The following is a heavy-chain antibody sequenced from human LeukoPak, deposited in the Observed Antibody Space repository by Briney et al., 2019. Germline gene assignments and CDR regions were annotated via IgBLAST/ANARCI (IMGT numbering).Heavy chain of an antibody. CDR1: GFTFSDSG. J-gene: IGHJ4*02. V-gene: IGHV3-30*04. CDR3: ATSIERSTWGSHALDF. CDR2: LSYDGSLK. Sequence: GTSLRLSCTGSGFTFSDSGMHWVRQAPGKGLEWMAILSYDGSLKYYADSVKGRFTISRDNSKNTLYLQMNSLRVEDTAVYYCATSIERSTWGSHALDFWGQGTQVRVSS. D-gene: IGHD3-16*01.